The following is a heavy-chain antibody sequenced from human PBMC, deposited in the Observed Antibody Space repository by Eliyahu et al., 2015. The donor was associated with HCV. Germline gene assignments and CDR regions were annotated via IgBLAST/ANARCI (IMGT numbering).Heavy chain of an antibody. CDR1: GYTFTGYY. V-gene: IGHV1-2*02. CDR3: ARDKGQLVPDKPRWNWFDP. Sequence: QVQLVQSGAEVKKPGASVKVSCKASGYTFTGYYMHWVRQAPGQGLEWMGWINPNSGGTNYAQKFQGRVTMTRDTSISTAYMELSRLRSDDTAVYYCARDKGQLVPDKPRWNWFDPWGQGTLVTVSS. J-gene: IGHJ5*02. D-gene: IGHD6-6*01. CDR2: INPNSGGT.